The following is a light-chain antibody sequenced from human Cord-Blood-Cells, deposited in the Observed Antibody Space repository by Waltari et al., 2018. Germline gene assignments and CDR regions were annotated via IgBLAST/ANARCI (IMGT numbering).Light chain of an antibody. CDR3: QQSYSTAPT. J-gene: IGKJ1*01. V-gene: IGKV1-39*01. Sequence: DIQMTQSPSSLSASVGDRVTITYRASQSISSYLNLYQQKPGKAPKLLSYAASSLQSGVPSRCSGSGSGTDFTLTISSLQPEAFATYYCQQSYSTAPTFGQGTKVEIK. CDR1: QSISSY. CDR2: AAS.